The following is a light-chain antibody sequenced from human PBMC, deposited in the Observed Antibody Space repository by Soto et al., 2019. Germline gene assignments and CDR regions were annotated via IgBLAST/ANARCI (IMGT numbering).Light chain of an antibody. CDR2: DAS. V-gene: IGKV3-11*01. CDR3: QQRSKWT. J-gene: IGKJ1*01. CDR1: QSVSSY. Sequence: EIVLTQSPVTLSLSPGERATLSCRASQSVSSYLAWYQQKPGQAPRLLIYDASNRATGIPARFSGSGSGTDFTLTISSLEPEDFAVYYCQQRSKWTFGQGTKVE.